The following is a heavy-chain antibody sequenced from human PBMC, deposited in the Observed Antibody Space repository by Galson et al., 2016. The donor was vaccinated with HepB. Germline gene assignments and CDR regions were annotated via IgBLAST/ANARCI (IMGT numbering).Heavy chain of an antibody. J-gene: IGHJ4*02. D-gene: IGHD5-12*01. CDR2: VYHRGST. Sequence: SETLSLTCAVSGGSISSNNWWSWVRQPPGKGLEWIGEVYHRGSTNSNLSLQSRVTISMDKSNNQFSLKLNSVTAADTAVYFCARSPQWQRFIDYWGQGTLVTVSS. CDR1: GGSISSNNW. CDR3: ARSPQWQRFIDY. V-gene: IGHV4-4*02.